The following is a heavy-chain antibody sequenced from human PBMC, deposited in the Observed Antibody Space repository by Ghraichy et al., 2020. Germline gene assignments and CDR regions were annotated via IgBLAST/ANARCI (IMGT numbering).Heavy chain of an antibody. D-gene: IGHD4-23*01. J-gene: IGHJ3*02. CDR3: ARAGDPDYGDNSQPDAFDI. Sequence: ASVKVSCKASGYTFTSYDISWVRQAPGQGLEWMGWISAYNGNTNYAQNLQGRVTMTTDTSTSTAYMELRSLRSDDTAVYYCARAGDPDYGDNSQPDAFDIWGQGTMVTVSS. CDR1: GYTFTSYD. CDR2: ISAYNGNT. V-gene: IGHV1-18*04.